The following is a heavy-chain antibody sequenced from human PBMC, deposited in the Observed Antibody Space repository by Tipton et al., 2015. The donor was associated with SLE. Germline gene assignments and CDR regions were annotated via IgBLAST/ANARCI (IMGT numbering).Heavy chain of an antibody. Sequence: QLVQSGPEVKQPGATLKISCKVSGYTFSAYNINWVQQAPGKGLEWMGFVDPEDGETVYTEKFQARVTMTADTSTDTVYMELSSLTSEDTATYYCAASVGITPFDYWGQGTLVTV. CDR1: GYTFSAYN. D-gene: IGHD1-26*01. J-gene: IGHJ4*02. CDR2: VDPEDGET. CDR3: AASVGITPFDY. V-gene: IGHV1-69-2*01.